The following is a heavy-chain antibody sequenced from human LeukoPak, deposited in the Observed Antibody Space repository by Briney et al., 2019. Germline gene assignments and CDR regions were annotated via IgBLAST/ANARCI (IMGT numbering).Heavy chain of an antibody. CDR2: IKTPKPKICTT. V-gene: IGHV3-72*01. Sequence: GGSLKPSCEASGLTLPDNQMDWARQPPGRGLGWPGRIKTPKPKICTTEYASSVKGRFTISRDDSKNSVYLQLNSLKTEDTAVYYCVRVVTTGSGWYHFDNWGQGTLVTVSS. J-gene: IGHJ4*02. CDR1: GLTLPDNQ. CDR3: VRVVTTGSGWYHFDN. D-gene: IGHD6-13*01.